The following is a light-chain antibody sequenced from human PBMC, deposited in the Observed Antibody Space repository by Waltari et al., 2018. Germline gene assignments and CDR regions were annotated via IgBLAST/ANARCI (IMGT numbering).Light chain of an antibody. CDR2: GAS. J-gene: IGKJ1*01. Sequence: EIVLTQSPGPLSLSPGERGTLSCRAIQSVSRFLAWDQQKPGQAPRLLIFGASTRATGIPDRFSGSGSGTDFSLTISRLEPEDFAVYYCQKYDRLPATFGQGTKVEIK. CDR1: QSVSRF. V-gene: IGKV3-20*01. CDR3: QKYDRLPAT.